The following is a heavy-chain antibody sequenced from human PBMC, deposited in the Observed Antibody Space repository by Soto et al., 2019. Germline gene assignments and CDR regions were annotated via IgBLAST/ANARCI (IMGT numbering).Heavy chain of an antibody. CDR3: AKRRNVLRFLEWSSGMEV. D-gene: IGHD3-3*01. V-gene: IGHV3-30*18. CDR1: GFTFSSYG. J-gene: IGHJ6*02. CDR2: ISHDGSNK. Sequence: GGSLGLSCAASGFTFSSYGMHWVRQSPGKGLEWVAFISHDGSNKYYADSVKGRFTTSRDNSKSTLYLQMSSLRAEDTAFYYCAKRRNVLRFLEWSSGMEVWGQGTTVTVSS.